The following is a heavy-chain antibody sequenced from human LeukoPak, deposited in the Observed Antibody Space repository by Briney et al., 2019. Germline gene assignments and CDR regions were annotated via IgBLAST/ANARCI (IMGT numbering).Heavy chain of an antibody. J-gene: IGHJ6*03. CDR1: GFTFSSYS. V-gene: IGHV3-21*04. CDR2: ISSSSSYI. D-gene: IGHD2-15*01. Sequence: PGGSLRLSCAASGFTFSSYSMNWVRQAPGKGLEWVSSISSSSSYIYYADSVKGRFTISRDNSKNSLYLQINSLRTEDTALYYCAKDRGGTYFYYMDVWGKGTTVTVSS. CDR3: AKDRGGTYFYYMDV.